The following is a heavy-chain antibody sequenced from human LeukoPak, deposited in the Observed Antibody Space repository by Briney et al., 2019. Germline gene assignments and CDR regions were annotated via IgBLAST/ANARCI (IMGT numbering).Heavy chain of an antibody. V-gene: IGHV3-53*01. CDR2: IYSGGST. D-gene: IGHD5-12*01. J-gene: IGHJ4*02. Sequence: GGSLRLSCAASGFTVSSNYMSWVRQAPGKGLEWVSVIYSGGSTYYADSVKGRFTISRDNSKNTLYLQMNSLRAEDTAVYYCARANSGYDPDYWGQGTLVTVSS. CDR1: GFTVSSNY. CDR3: ARANSGYDPDY.